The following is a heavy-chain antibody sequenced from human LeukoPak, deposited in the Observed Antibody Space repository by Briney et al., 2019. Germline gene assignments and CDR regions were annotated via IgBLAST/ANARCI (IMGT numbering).Heavy chain of an antibody. V-gene: IGHV4-59*01. CDR3: ARAPYGDYADY. D-gene: IGHD4-17*01. CDR1: GGSISSYY. CDR2: IYYSGST. Sequence: SETLSLTXTVSGGSISSYYWSWIRQPPGKGLEWIGYIYYSGSTNYNPSLKSRVTISVDTSKNQFSLKLSSVTAADTAVYYCARAPYGDYADYWGQGTLVTVSS. J-gene: IGHJ4*02.